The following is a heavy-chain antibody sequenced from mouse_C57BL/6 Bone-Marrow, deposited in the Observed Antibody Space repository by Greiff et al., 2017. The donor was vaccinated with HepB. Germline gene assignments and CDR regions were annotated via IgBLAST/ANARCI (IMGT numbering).Heavy chain of an antibody. CDR3: ARHPSYPSFDY. CDR1: GFTFSSYG. D-gene: IGHD2-10*01. CDR2: ISSGGSYT. J-gene: IGHJ2*01. Sequence: EVHLVESGGDLVKPGGSLKLSCAASGFTFSSYGMSWVRQTPDKRLEWVATISSGGSYTYYPDSVKGRFTISRDNAKNTLYLQMSSLKSEDTAMYYCARHPSYPSFDYWGQGTTLTVSS. V-gene: IGHV5-6*01.